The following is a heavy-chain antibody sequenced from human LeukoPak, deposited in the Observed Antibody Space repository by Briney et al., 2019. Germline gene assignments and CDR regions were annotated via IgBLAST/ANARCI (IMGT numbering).Heavy chain of an antibody. Sequence: SVKVSCKASGGTFSSYAISWVRQAPGQGLEWMGGIIPIFGTANYAQKFQGRGTITADESTSTAYMELSSLRPEDTAVYYCARGTYDLRYYYYYMDVWGKGTTVTVSS. J-gene: IGHJ6*03. CDR1: GGTFSSYA. CDR2: IIPIFGTA. D-gene: IGHD3-3*01. CDR3: ARGTYDLRYYYYYMDV. V-gene: IGHV1-69*01.